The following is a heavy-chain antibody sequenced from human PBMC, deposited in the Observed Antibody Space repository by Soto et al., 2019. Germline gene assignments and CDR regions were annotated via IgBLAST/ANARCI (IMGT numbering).Heavy chain of an antibody. Sequence: GGSLRLSCAASGFTFSSYSMNWVRQAPGKGLEWVSSISSSSSYIYYADSVKGRFTISRDNAKNSLYLQMNSLRAEDTAVYYCARDRDSPRYYYDSNGYYSAAAFDIWGQGTMVTVSS. J-gene: IGHJ3*02. CDR1: GFTFSSYS. D-gene: IGHD3-22*01. V-gene: IGHV3-21*01. CDR3: ARDRDSPRYYYDSNGYYSAAAFDI. CDR2: ISSSSSYI.